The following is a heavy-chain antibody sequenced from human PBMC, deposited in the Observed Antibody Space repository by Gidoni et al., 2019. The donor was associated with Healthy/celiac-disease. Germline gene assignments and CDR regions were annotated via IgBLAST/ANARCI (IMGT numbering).Heavy chain of an antibody. Sequence: QVQLVQSGAEVKKPGSSVKVSCKAYGGTFSSYAISWVRQAPGQGLEWMGGIIPIFGTANYAQKFQGRVTITADESTSTAYMELSSLRSEDTAVYYCARDVLGYCSGGSCYPGEYYYGMDVWGQGTTVTVSS. J-gene: IGHJ6*02. CDR2: IIPIFGTA. D-gene: IGHD2-15*01. CDR3: ARDVLGYCSGGSCYPGEYYYGMDV. V-gene: IGHV1-69*01. CDR1: GGTFSSYA.